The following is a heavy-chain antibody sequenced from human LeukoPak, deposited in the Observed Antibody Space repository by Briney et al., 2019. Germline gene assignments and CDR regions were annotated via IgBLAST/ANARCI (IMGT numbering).Heavy chain of an antibody. Sequence: GAAPETSSNSFGSRFTSYWIGWVRQIPGKGVEWMGIIYPGDSDTRCSPSFQGQVTISADKSISTAYLQWSSLKASDTAMYYGARHGGYYDSSGYYPPGDYWGQGALVTVSS. J-gene: IGHJ4*02. CDR2: IYPGDSDT. D-gene: IGHD3-22*01. CDR3: ARHGGYYDSSGYYPPGDY. V-gene: IGHV5-51*01. CDR1: GSRFTSYW.